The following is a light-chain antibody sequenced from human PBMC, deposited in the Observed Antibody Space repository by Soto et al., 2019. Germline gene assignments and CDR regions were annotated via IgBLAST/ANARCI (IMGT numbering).Light chain of an antibody. CDR2: GAS. CDR1: QSVSSSY. V-gene: IGKV3-20*01. CDR3: QQYGSSRT. Sequence: EIVLTQSPGTLSLSPGERATLSCRASQSVSSSYLAWYQQKPGQAPRLLIYGASSRATGIPARFSGSGSGTDFTLTISRLEPEGVAVYYCQQYGSSRTFGGGTKVEIK. J-gene: IGKJ4*02.